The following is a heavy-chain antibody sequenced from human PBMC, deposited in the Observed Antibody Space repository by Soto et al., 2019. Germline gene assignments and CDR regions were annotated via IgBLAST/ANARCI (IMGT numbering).Heavy chain of an antibody. D-gene: IGHD3-10*01. V-gene: IGHV4-31*03. CDR2: IHNNGAT. J-gene: IGHJ5*02. Sequence: SETLSLTCTISGGSIDSGGYYWSWIRQHPTEGLEWIGYIHNNGATYYNPSLTGRVSISADRSKTQFSLNMYSVNAADTGVYYCAREGAGSYWFDPWGQGVLVTVSS. CDR3: AREGAGSYWFDP. CDR1: GGSIDSGGYY.